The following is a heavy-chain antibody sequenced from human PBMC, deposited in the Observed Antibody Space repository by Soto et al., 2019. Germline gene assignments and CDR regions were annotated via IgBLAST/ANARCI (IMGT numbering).Heavy chain of an antibody. V-gene: IGHV2-5*02. D-gene: IGHD3-3*01. CDR1: GFSLTTSGGG. J-gene: IGHJ4*02. CDR3: AHRVLRTVFGLVTTTAIYCDC. Sequence: QITLNESGPTVVRPTETLTLTCRFSGFSLTTSGGGVGWIRQSPGKAPEWLALIYWDDDKRYSASLKSRLTITKDSPKNQVVLTVSDLDPTDTATYYCAHRVLRTVFGLVTTTAIYCDCWGQGTPVADSS. CDR2: IYWDDDK.